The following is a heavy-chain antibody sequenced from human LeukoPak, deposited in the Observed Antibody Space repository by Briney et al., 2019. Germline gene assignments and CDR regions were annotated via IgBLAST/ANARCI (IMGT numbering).Heavy chain of an antibody. D-gene: IGHD1-14*01. J-gene: IGHJ4*02. Sequence: PSETLSPTCAVSGGSISSCNWWSWVRQPPGKGLEWIGEIHHSGSTNYNPSLKSRVTISVDKSRNQFSLKLSSVTAADTAVYYCARKLPGLTVDYWGQGTLVTVSS. CDR2: IHHSGST. CDR1: GGSISSCNW. CDR3: ARKLPGLTVDY. V-gene: IGHV4-4*02.